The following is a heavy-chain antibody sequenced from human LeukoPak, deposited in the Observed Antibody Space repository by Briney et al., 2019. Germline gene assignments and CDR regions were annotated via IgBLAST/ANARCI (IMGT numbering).Heavy chain of an antibody. CDR2: IIPIFGTA. Sequence: SVKVSCKASGGTFSSYAISWVRQAPGQGLEWMGGIIPIFGTANYAQKFQGRVTITADESTSTAYMELRSLRSDDTAVYYCARDGGRNYGDYVSSWFDPWGQGTLVTVSS. D-gene: IGHD4-17*01. J-gene: IGHJ5*02. CDR3: ARDGGRNYGDYVSSWFDP. CDR1: GGTFSSYA. V-gene: IGHV1-69*13.